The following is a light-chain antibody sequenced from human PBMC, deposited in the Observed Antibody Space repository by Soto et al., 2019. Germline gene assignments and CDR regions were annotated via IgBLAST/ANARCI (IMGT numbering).Light chain of an antibody. CDR2: GNS. V-gene: IGLV1-40*01. CDR3: QSYDSSLSGRVV. J-gene: IGLJ2*01. CDR1: SSNIGAGYD. Sequence: QSALTQPPSVSGAPGQRVTISCTGSSSNIGAGYDVHWYQQLPGTAPKLLIYGNSNRPSGVPDRFSGSKSGTSASLAITGLQAEDDADYSCQSYDSSLSGRVVFGGGTKLTVL.